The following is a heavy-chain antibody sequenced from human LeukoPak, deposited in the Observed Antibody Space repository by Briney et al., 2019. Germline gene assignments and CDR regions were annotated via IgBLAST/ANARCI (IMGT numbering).Heavy chain of an antibody. CDR2: IHHVAGT. V-gene: IGHV4-34*01. CDR3: AKIEWFDR. Sequence: SETLSLTCGVSGGSVSDHYWSWLRQPPGQGLEWIGEIHHVAGTKYNPSLRGRVSISIDTSNNQFSLRLTSVTAADTAVYYCAKIEWFDRWGQGTLVTVSS. CDR1: GGSVSDHY. J-gene: IGHJ5*02.